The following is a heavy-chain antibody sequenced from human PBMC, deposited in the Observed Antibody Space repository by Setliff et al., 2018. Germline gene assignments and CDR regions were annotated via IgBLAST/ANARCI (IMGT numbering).Heavy chain of an antibody. CDR1: GFTFSTYR. V-gene: IGHV3-33*08. CDR3: ARTCSGSGCYAGLES. CDR2: IWDDGGNK. Sequence: LRLSCAASGFTFSTYRMHWVRQAPGKGLEWVAVIWDDGGNKYHADSMKGRFTISRDNSKNTLYLQMNSLRPEDTAVYYCARTCSGSGCYAGLESWGQGTPVTVSS. D-gene: IGHD2-15*01. J-gene: IGHJ4*02.